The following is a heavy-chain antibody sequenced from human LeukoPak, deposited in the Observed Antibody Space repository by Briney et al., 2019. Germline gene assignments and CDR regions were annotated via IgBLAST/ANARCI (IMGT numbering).Heavy chain of an antibody. CDR3: TRDRSRAEDD. CDR1: GFTFSGHW. CDR2: INQGGSDK. D-gene: IGHD1-14*01. Sequence: GGSLRLSCAASGFTFSGHWMSWVRQAPGKGLEWVANINQGGSDKYYVDSVKGRFTISRDNANNLLYLQMNSLRGEDTAVYYCTRDRSRAEDDWGQGTLVIVSS. J-gene: IGHJ4*02. V-gene: IGHV3-7*01.